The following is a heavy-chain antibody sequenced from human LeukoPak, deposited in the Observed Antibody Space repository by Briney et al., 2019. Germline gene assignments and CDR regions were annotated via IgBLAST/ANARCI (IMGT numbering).Heavy chain of an antibody. J-gene: IGHJ5*02. D-gene: IGHD2-15*01. CDR3: VRSPACSSGTRYPNWFDP. Sequence: GESLKISCKGSGYSFTNNWIGWVRQVPGKGLEWMGITYPGDSNTRYSPSFQGQVTISADKSISSAYLQWSSLKASDTAMYYCVRSPACSSGTRYPNWFDPWGQGTLVTVSS. CDR1: GYSFTNNW. CDR2: TYPGDSNT. V-gene: IGHV5-51*01.